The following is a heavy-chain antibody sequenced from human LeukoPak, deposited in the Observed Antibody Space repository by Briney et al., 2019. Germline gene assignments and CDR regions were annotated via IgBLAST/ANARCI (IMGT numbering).Heavy chain of an antibody. CDR1: GYTFTSYD. V-gene: IGHV1-8*01. D-gene: IGHD6-13*01. Sequence: ASVKVSCKASGYTFTSYDINWVRQATGQGLEWMGWMNPNSGNTGYAQKFQGRVTMTRDTSISTAYMELDSLISDDTAVYYCARARGSSSWFVDQNPRRNWFDPWGQGTLVTVSS. J-gene: IGHJ5*02. CDR3: ARARGSSSWFVDQNPRRNWFDP. CDR2: MNPNSGNT.